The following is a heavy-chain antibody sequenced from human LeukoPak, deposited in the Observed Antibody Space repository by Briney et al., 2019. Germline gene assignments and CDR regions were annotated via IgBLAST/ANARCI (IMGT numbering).Heavy chain of an antibody. D-gene: IGHD6-13*01. J-gene: IGHJ4*02. CDR2: IIPIFGTA. CDR3: ARASGVSAAGSPYYFDY. V-gene: IGHV1-69*05. Sequence: ASVKVSCKASGGTFSSYAISWVRQAPGQGLEWMGGIIPIFGTANYAQKFQGRVTMTTDTSTTTAYMELRSLRSDDTAVYYCARASGVSAAGSPYYFDYWGQGTLVTVSS. CDR1: GGTFSSYA.